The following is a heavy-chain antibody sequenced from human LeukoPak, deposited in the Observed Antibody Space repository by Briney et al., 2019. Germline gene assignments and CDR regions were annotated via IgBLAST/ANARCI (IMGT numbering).Heavy chain of an antibody. J-gene: IGHJ6*02. Sequence: GGSLRLSCAASGFTFSSYAMSWVRQAPGKGLEWVSAISGSGGSTYYADSVKGRFTISRDNSKNTLYLQMNSLRAEDTAVYYCASPASGYDSDYYYYGMDVWGQGTTVTVSS. CDR3: ASPASGYDSDYYYYGMDV. CDR2: ISGSGGST. V-gene: IGHV3-23*01. CDR1: GFTFSSYA. D-gene: IGHD5-12*01.